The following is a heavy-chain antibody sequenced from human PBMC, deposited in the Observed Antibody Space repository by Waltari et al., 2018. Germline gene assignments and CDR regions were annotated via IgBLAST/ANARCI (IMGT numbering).Heavy chain of an antibody. D-gene: IGHD6-13*01. V-gene: IGHV3-7*01. CDR2: IKQDGSEK. Sequence: EVQLVESGGGLVQPGGSLRLSCAASGFTFRSYWMSWVRTAPGKGLEWVANIKQDGSEKYYVDSVKGRFTISRDNAKNSLYLQMNSLRAEDTAVYYCARDQMGSWPDNWFDPWGQGTLVTVSS. J-gene: IGHJ5*02. CDR3: ARDQMGSWPDNWFDP. CDR1: GFTFRSYW.